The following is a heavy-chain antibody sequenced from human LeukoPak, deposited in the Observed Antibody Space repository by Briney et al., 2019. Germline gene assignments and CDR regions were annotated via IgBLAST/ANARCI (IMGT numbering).Heavy chain of an antibody. V-gene: IGHV3-23*01. CDR3: AKGHSAHGTGFDC. J-gene: IGHJ4*02. Sequence: PGGSLRLSCAASGFTFSSSAMSWVRQAPGKGLEWVSTISGSGGSTYYADSVKGRFTISRDNSKNTLYLQMNSLRVEDTAVYYCAKGHSAHGTGFDCWGQGTLVAVSS. D-gene: IGHD1-14*01. CDR2: ISGSGGST. CDR1: GFTFSSSA.